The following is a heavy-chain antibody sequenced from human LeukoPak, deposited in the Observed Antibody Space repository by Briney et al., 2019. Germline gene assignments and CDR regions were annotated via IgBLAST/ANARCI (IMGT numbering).Heavy chain of an antibody. Sequence: SETLSLTCAVYGGSFSGYYWSWIRQPPGKGLEWIGEINHSGSTNYNPSLKSRVTISVDTSKNQFSLKLSSVTAADTAVYYCARDCGTDCFDYAFDIWGQGTMVTVSS. CDR1: GGSFSGYY. CDR2: INHSGST. V-gene: IGHV4-34*01. D-gene: IGHD2-21*02. J-gene: IGHJ3*02. CDR3: ARDCGTDCFDYAFDI.